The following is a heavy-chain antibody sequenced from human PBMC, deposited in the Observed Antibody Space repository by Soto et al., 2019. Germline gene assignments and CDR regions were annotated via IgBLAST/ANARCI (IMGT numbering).Heavy chain of an antibody. Sequence: EVQLLESGGGLVQPGGSLRLSCAASGFTFSSYAMSWVRQAPGKGLEWVSAISGSGGSTYYADSVKGRFTISRDNSKNTLYLQMNSVRAEDTAVYYCANIPYSSGWSYYYYGMDVWGQGTTVTVSS. D-gene: IGHD6-19*01. V-gene: IGHV3-23*01. CDR1: GFTFSSYA. CDR3: ANIPYSSGWSYYYYGMDV. CDR2: ISGSGGST. J-gene: IGHJ6*02.